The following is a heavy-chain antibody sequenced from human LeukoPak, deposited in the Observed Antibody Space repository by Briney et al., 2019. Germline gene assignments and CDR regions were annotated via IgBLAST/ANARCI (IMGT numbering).Heavy chain of an antibody. Sequence: ASVKVSCKASGYTFTSYGISWVRQAPGQGLEWMGWISAYNGNTNYAQKLQGRVTMTTDTSTSTAYMELRSLRSDDTAVYYCARVSLRLGELSLFSWFDPWGQGTLVTVSS. D-gene: IGHD3-16*02. CDR2: ISAYNGNT. CDR1: GYTFTSYG. V-gene: IGHV1-18*01. J-gene: IGHJ5*02. CDR3: ARVSLRLGELSLFSWFDP.